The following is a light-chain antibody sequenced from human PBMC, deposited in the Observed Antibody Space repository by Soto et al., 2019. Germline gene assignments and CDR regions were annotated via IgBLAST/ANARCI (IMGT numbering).Light chain of an antibody. Sequence: DIVMTQSPDSLAVTLGERATINCKASQSVLYGSNNNNYLAWYQQKPGQPPKLLIYWASTRESGVPDRFSGSGSGTDFTLTISSLQAEDVAVYYCQQYYSTPLTFGGGTKVEIK. CDR3: QQYYSTPLT. CDR1: QSVLYGSNNNNY. V-gene: IGKV4-1*01. J-gene: IGKJ4*01. CDR2: WAS.